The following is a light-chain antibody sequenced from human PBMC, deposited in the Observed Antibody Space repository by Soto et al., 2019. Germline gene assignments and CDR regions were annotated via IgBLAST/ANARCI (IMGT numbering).Light chain of an antibody. CDR3: QQYSSHDLLT. CDR2: DAS. J-gene: IGKJ4*01. CDR1: QSISSW. V-gene: IGKV1-5*01. Sequence: DIQMTQSPATLYASVGDRVTITCRASQSISSWLAWYQEKPGRAPKLLIYDASTLESGVPSRFSGSGSGTEFTLTISSLQPDDFATYYCQQYSSHDLLTFGGGTKVDIK.